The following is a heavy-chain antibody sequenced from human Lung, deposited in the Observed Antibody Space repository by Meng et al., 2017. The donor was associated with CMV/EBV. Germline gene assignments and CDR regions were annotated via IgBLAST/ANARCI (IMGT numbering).Heavy chain of an antibody. CDR1: GFTFSSFD. V-gene: IGHV3-23*01. CDR3: GRLAAGGD. CDR2: VSDTHGDT. Sequence: GGSLRLSCAASGFTFSSFDMSWVRQAQGKGLEWVSTVSDTHGDTYYADSVKGRFTISRDNSKSTLYLQMNSLRADDKARYYCGRLAAGGDWGQGTLVTVSS. J-gene: IGHJ4*02. D-gene: IGHD6-13*01.